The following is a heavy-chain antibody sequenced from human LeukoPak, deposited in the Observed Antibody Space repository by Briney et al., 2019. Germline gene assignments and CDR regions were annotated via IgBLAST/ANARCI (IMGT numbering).Heavy chain of an antibody. V-gene: IGHV3-49*03. CDR2: IRSKAYGGTT. CDR3: AKGRDYYGSESYRGFDY. CDR1: GFTFGDYA. D-gene: IGHD3-10*01. Sequence: GGSLRLSCTASGFTFGDYAMSWFRQAPGKGLEWVGFIRSKAYGGTTEYAASVKGRFTISRDNSKNTLYLQMNSLRAEDTAVYYCAKGRDYYGSESYRGFDYWGQGTLVTVSS. J-gene: IGHJ4*02.